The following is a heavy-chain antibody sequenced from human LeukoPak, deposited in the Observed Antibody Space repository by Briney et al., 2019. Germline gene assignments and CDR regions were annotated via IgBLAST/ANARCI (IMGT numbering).Heavy chain of an antibody. V-gene: IGHV3-33*01. CDR3: ARDAAAAGLFDY. Sequence: PGRSLRLSCAASGFTFSSYGMHGVRQAPGKGLEWVAVIWYDGSNKYYADSVKGRFTISRDNSKNTLYLQMNSLRAEDTAVYYCARDAAAAGLFDYWGQGTLVTVSS. D-gene: IGHD6-13*01. J-gene: IGHJ4*02. CDR2: IWYDGSNK. CDR1: GFTFSSYG.